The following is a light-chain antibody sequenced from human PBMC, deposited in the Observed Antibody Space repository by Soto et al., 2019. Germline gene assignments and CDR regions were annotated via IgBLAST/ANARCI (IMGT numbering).Light chain of an antibody. V-gene: IGLV5-45*03. CDR1: RGINVGTYR. CDR2: YTSDSDK. J-gene: IGLJ3*02. Sequence: QAVVTQPSSLSASPGASASLTCTLRRGINVGTYRIHWYQQKPGSPPQYLLRYTSDSDKHQGSGVPSRFSGSKDASANAGILVISGLQSDDEADYYCMIWHSSAWVFGGGTKVTVL. CDR3: MIWHSSAWV.